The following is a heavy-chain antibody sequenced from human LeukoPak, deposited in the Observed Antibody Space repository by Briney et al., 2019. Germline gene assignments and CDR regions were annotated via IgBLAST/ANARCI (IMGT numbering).Heavy chain of an antibody. D-gene: IGHD1-26*01. CDR3: ARRRHYLDAFDI. CDR2: INHSGST. Sequence: SETLSLTCAVYGGSFSGYYWSWIRQPPGKGLEWIGEINHSGSTNYNPSLKSRVTISVDTSKNQFSLKLSSVTAADTAVYYCARRRHYLDAFDIWGQGTMVTVS. V-gene: IGHV4-34*01. CDR1: GGSFSGYY. J-gene: IGHJ3*02.